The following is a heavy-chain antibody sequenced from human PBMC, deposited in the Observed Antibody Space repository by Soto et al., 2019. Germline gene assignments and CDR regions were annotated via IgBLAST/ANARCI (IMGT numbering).Heavy chain of an antibody. D-gene: IGHD3-10*01. CDR1: GYTFSKYW. CDR3: AGQGGEYNTMSDY. J-gene: IGHJ4*02. V-gene: IGHV5-51*01. Sequence: GESLKISCKGSGYTFSKYWIGWVRQTPGKGLEWMGMIYPGDSDARYSPSFEGQVTFPADKSISTAYLQWSSLKASDTAIYYCAGQGGEYNTMSDYWGQGTLVTVSS. CDR2: IYPGDSDA.